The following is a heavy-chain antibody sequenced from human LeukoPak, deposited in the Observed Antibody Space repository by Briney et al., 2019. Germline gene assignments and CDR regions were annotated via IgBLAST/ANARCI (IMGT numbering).Heavy chain of an antibody. CDR2: ISGSGGST. CDR1: GFTFSSYA. D-gene: IGHD5-18*01. Sequence: GGSLRLSCAASGFTFSSYAMSWVRQALEKGLEWVSPISGSGGSTYYADSVKGRFTISRDNSKNTLYLQMNSLRAEDTAVYYCAKNGRGYSYGYADYFDYWGQGTLVTVSS. V-gene: IGHV3-23*01. CDR3: AKNGRGYSYGYADYFDY. J-gene: IGHJ4*02.